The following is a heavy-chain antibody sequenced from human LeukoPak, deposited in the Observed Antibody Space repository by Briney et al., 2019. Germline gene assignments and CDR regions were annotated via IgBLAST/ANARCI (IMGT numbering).Heavy chain of an antibody. CDR1: GYTFTGYY. Sequence: ASVKVSCKASGYTFTGYYMHWVRQAPGQGLEWMGWINPNSGGTNYAQKFQGRVTMTGDTSISTAYMELSRLRSDDTAVYYCARETMVRGVILFDYWGQGTLVTVSS. V-gene: IGHV1-2*02. J-gene: IGHJ4*02. D-gene: IGHD3-10*01. CDR2: INPNSGGT. CDR3: ARETMVRGVILFDY.